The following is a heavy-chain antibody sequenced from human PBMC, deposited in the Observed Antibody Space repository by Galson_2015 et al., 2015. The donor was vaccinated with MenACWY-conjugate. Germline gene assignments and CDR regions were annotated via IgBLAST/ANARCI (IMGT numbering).Heavy chain of an antibody. CDR1: GGSISSYY. CDR2: MYYSGSA. J-gene: IGHJ4*02. Sequence: LSLTCTVSGGSISSYYWSWIRQPPGKGLEWIGYMYYSGSANYNPSLKSRVTISVDTSKNQFSLRMTSVIAADTAVYYCARRVNLSSMAGYWGQGTLVTVSS. D-gene: IGHD2/OR15-2a*01. V-gene: IGHV4-59*01. CDR3: ARRVNLSSMAGY.